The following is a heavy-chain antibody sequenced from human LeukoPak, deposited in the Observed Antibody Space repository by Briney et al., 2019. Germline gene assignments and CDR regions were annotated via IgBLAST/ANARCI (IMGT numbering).Heavy chain of an antibody. Sequence: GGSLRPSCAASGFTFSSYSMNWVRQAPGKGLEWVSYISSSSSTIYYADSVKGRFTISRDNAKNSLYLQMNSLRAEDTAVYYCARTMGGSGSYPFDYWGQGTLVTVSS. CDR2: ISSSSSTI. V-gene: IGHV3-48*01. CDR1: GFTFSSYS. CDR3: ARTMGGSGSYPFDY. J-gene: IGHJ4*02. D-gene: IGHD3-10*01.